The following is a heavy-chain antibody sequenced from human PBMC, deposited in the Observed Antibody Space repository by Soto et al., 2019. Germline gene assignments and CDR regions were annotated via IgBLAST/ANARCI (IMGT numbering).Heavy chain of an antibody. CDR3: ARGFNYDFWSGYYTWFDP. D-gene: IGHD3-3*01. V-gene: IGHV1-8*01. J-gene: IGHJ5*02. CDR1: GYTFTSYD. CDR2: MNPNSGNT. Sequence: QVQLVQSGAEVKKPGASVKVSCKASGYTFTSYDINWVRQATGQGLEWMGWMNPNSGNTGYAQKFQGRVTMTRNTSISTAYMELRSLRSEDTAVYYCARGFNYDFWSGYYTWFDPWGQGTLVTVSS.